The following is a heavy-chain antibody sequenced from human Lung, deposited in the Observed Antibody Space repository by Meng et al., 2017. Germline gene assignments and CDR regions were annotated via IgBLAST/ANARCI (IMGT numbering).Heavy chain of an antibody. CDR3: VRRTYSSGWYFDY. D-gene: IGHD6-19*01. J-gene: IGHJ4*02. Sequence: QVQLHRWGVGLLKPSETLSLTCAVYGGSFSGYYWSWIRQPPGKGLEWIGEIIDSGSTNYNPSLKSRVTISVDTSKNQFSLRVTSVTAADRAVYYCVRRTYSSGWYFDYWGQGTLVTVSS. CDR1: GGSFSGYY. CDR2: IIDSGST. V-gene: IGHV4-34*12.